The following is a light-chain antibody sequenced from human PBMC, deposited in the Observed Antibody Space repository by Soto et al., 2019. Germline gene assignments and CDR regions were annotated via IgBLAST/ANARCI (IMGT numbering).Light chain of an antibody. CDR1: QSVLFSSNNRNY. J-gene: IGKJ2*01. Sequence: DIVMTQSPDSLAVSLGERATINCKSSQSVLFSSNNRNYFAWYQQKPGQPPKLLISWASTRDPGVPDRFSGSGSGTDFTLTISSLQAEDVAVYYCQQYYTTPYTFGQGTKLEIK. CDR3: QQYYTTPYT. CDR2: WAS. V-gene: IGKV4-1*01.